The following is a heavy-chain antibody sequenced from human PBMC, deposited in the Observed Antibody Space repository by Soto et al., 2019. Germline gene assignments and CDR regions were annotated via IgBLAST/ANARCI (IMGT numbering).Heavy chain of an antibody. CDR1: GYTFTGYY. J-gene: IGHJ6*03. CDR2: INPNSGGT. Sequence: ASVKVSCKASGYTFTGYYMHWVRQAPGQGLEWMGWINPNSGGTNYAQKFQGWVTMTRDTSISTAYMELSRLRSDDTAVYYCARDTKPTVTTGRYYYYMDVWGKGTTVTVSS. V-gene: IGHV1-2*04. D-gene: IGHD4-17*01. CDR3: ARDTKPTVTTGRYYYYMDV.